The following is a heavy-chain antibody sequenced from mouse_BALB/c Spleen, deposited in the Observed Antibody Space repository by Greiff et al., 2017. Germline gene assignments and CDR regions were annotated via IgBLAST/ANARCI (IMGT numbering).Heavy chain of an antibody. V-gene: IGHV1-69*01. Sequence: QVQLQQPGAELVMPGASVKMSCKASGYTFTDYWMHWVKQRPGQGLEWIGAIDTSDSYTSYNQKFKGKATLTVDESSSTAYMQLSSLTSEDSAVYYCARTGGDEAYWGQGTLVTVSA. CDR2: IDTSDSYT. D-gene: IGHD3-3*01. CDR1: GYTFTDYW. J-gene: IGHJ3*01. CDR3: ARTGGDEAY.